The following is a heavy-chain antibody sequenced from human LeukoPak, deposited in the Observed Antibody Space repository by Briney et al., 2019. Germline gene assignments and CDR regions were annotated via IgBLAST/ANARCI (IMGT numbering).Heavy chain of an antibody. CDR3: AKGYSSGWYAFDS. J-gene: IGHJ4*02. CDR2: IHGAT. V-gene: IGHV3-23*01. D-gene: IGHD6-19*01. CDR1: RFPFSTYA. Sequence: QSGGSLRLSCAASRFPFSTYAMGWVRQAPGKGLEWVSTIHGATYYADSVRGRFTISKDNSKNTLYLQMTSLRADDTALYYCAKGYSSGWYAFDSWGQGTLVTVSS.